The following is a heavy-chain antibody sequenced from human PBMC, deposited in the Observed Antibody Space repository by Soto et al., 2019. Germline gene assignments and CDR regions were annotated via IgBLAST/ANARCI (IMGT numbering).Heavy chain of an antibody. Sequence: QVQLVQSEAEVKKPGASVKVSCKAFGYTFTSYGVCWMRQAPGQGLEWLGWISGYNGNTNYAQKLQGRVTMTTDTSMSTAYMELRSLRSDDTAVYYFAREIRPVGRYYYGMDVWGQGTTVTVSS. CDR1: GYTFTSYG. J-gene: IGHJ6*02. CDR3: AREIRPVGRYYYGMDV. CDR2: ISGYNGNT. V-gene: IGHV1-18*01.